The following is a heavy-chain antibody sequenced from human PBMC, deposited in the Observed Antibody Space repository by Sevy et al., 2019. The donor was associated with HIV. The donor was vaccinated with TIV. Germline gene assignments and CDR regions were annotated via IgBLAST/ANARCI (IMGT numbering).Heavy chain of an antibody. D-gene: IGHD3-22*01. Sequence: GGSLRLSYAATGFNLSNYAMHWVRQAPGKGMEWVAIIWSDGAYQYHGDSVKGRFTISRDNSKNTLYLQMNNVRVEDTAVYYCARGGYYYDNAAYYALDSWGQGSLVTVSS. V-gene: IGHV3-33*01. J-gene: IGHJ4*02. CDR3: ARGGYYYDNAAYYALDS. CDR2: IWSDGAYQ. CDR1: GFNLSNYA.